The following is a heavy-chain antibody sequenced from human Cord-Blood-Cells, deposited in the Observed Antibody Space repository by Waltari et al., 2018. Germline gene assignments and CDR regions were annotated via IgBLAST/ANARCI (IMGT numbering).Heavy chain of an antibody. CDR2: INHSGST. CDR3: ARGASKDFCSGFIDY. CDR1: GGSFSGYY. J-gene: IGHJ4*02. V-gene: IGHV4-34*01. D-gene: IGHD3-3*01. Sequence: QVQLQQWGAGLLKPSETLSLTCAVYGGSFSGYYWSWIRQPPGKGLEWIGEINHSGSTNYNPSLKSRVTISVDTSKNQFSLKLSSVTAADTAVYYCARGASKDFCSGFIDYWGQGTLVTVSS.